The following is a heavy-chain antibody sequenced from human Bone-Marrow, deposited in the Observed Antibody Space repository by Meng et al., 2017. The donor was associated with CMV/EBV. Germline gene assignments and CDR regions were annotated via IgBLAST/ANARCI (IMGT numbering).Heavy chain of an antibody. Sequence: GGSLRLSCAASGFTVSSYYMSWVRQAPGKGLEWVSVIYSGGSTYYADSVKGRFTISRDNSKISLYLQMNTLRDEDTAVYYRARAYYYDSSGYYHGAFDIWGQGTMVTVSS. CDR1: GFTVSSYY. V-gene: IGHV3-66*02. CDR3: ARAYYYDSSGYYHGAFDI. D-gene: IGHD3-22*01. J-gene: IGHJ3*02. CDR2: IYSGGST.